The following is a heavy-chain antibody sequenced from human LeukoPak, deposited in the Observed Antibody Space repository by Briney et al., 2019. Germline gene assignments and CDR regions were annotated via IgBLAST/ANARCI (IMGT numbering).Heavy chain of an antibody. Sequence: GGSLRLPCAASGFTFSSYAMSWVRQAPGKGLEWVSAISGSGGSTYYADSVKGRFTISRDNSKNTLYLQMNSLRAEDTAVYYCAKAKGYYENFDYWGQGTLVTVSS. CDR3: AKAKGYYENFDY. D-gene: IGHD3-22*01. J-gene: IGHJ4*02. CDR1: GFTFSSYA. V-gene: IGHV3-23*01. CDR2: ISGSGGST.